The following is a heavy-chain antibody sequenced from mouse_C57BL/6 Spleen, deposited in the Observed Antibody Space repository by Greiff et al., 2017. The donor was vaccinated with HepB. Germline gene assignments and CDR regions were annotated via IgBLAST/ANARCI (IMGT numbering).Heavy chain of an antibody. D-gene: IGHD1-1*01. Sequence: QVQLQQSGAELARPGASVKLSCKASGYTFTSYGISWVKQRTGQGLEWIGEIYPRSGNTYYNEKFKGKATLTADKSSSTAYMELRSLTSEDSAVYFCARKYYGSSPPEYWGQGTTLTVSS. J-gene: IGHJ2*01. CDR1: GYTFTSYG. CDR2: IYPRSGNT. CDR3: ARKYYGSSPPEY. V-gene: IGHV1-81*01.